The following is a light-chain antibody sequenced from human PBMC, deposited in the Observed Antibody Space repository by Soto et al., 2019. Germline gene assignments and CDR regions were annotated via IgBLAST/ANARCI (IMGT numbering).Light chain of an antibody. Sequence: EIVLSQSPDALSFAAGERVSLSFRASRPVVRQYIAWYHQKSGQPPRLLIHDASHRAAGIPARFSGSGFGTDFTLTISSLEPEDAAVYYCQQRSNWPPITFGQGTRLEI. CDR1: RPVVRQY. CDR3: QQRSNWPPIT. J-gene: IGKJ5*01. V-gene: IGKV3-11*01. CDR2: DAS.